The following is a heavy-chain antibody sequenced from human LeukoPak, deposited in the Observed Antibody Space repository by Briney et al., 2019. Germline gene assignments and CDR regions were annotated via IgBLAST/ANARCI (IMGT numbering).Heavy chain of an antibody. CDR2: INQDGSGK. V-gene: IGHV3-7*03. CDR1: GSTFSAYW. Sequence: GGSLRLSCAASGSTFSAYWMTWVRQAPGKGLEWVASINQDGSGKYYVDSVKGRFTISRDNAQKSLYLEMNSLRAEDTAVYYCARAVTSTEGYWGQGTLVTVSS. D-gene: IGHD4-17*01. J-gene: IGHJ4*02. CDR3: ARAVTSTEGY.